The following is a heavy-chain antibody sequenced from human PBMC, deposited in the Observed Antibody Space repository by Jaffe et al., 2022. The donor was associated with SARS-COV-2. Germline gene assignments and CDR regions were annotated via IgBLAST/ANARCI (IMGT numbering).Heavy chain of an antibody. V-gene: IGHV3-30-3*01. D-gene: IGHD3-22*01. J-gene: IGHJ4*02. CDR1: GFTFSSYA. CDR3: AREENSYDSSGYLDY. Sequence: QVQLVESGGGVVQPGRSLRLSCAASGFTFSSYAMHWVRQAPGKGLEWVAVISYDGSNKYYADSVKGRFTISRDNSKNTLYLQMNSLRAEDTAVYYCAREENSYDSSGYLDYWGQGTLVTVSS. CDR2: ISYDGSNK.